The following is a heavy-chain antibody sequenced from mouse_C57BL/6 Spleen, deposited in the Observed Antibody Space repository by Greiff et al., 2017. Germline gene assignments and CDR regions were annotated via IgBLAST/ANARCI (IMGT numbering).Heavy chain of an antibody. CDR3: ARWDGNLLYAMDY. CDR2: IYPSDSET. V-gene: IGHV1-61*01. D-gene: IGHD2-1*01. Sequence: QVQLQQPGAELVRPGSSVKLSCKASGYTFTSYWMDWVQQRPGQGLEWIGNIYPSDSETHYNQKFKDQATLTVDKSSSTAYMQLSSLTSEDSAVYYCARWDGNLLYAMDYWGQGTSVTVSS. CDR1: GYTFTSYW. J-gene: IGHJ4*01.